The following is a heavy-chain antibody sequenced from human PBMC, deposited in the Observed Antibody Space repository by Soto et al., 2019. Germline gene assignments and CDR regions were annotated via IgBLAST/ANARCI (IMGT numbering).Heavy chain of an antibody. V-gene: IGHV1-18*01. D-gene: IGHD3-10*01. CDR2: ISAYNGNT. J-gene: IGHJ5*02. Sequence: QVQLVQSGAEVKKPGASVKVSCKASGYTFTSYGISWVRQAPGQGLEWMGWISAYNGNTNYAQKLQGRVTMTTDTSTSTAYMELRSLRSDDTAVYYCARESPKRITMVRGVIPWFDPWGQGTLVTVSS. CDR3: ARESPKRITMVRGVIPWFDP. CDR1: GYTFTSYG.